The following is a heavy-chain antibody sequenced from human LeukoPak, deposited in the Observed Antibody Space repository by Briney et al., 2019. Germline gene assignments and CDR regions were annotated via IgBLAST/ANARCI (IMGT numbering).Heavy chain of an antibody. D-gene: IGHD5-18*01. V-gene: IGHV1-24*01. CDR2: FDPEDGET. Sequence: GASVKVSCKVSGYTLTELSMHWVRQAPGKGLEWMGGFDPEDGETIYAQKFQGRVTMTEDTSTDTAYMELSSLRSEDTAVYYCTRDLGVDTTMIFFDYWGQGTLVTVSS. J-gene: IGHJ4*02. CDR1: GYTLTELS. CDR3: TRDLGVDTTMIFFDY.